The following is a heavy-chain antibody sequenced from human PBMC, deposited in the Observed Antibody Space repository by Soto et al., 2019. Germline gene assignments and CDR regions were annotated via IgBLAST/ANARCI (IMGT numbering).Heavy chain of an antibody. Sequence: EVQLLESGGGLVQPGGSLRLSCAASGFTFSSYAMSWVRQAPGKGLEWVANIKQDGSEKYYVDSVKGRFTISRDNAKNSLYLQMNSLRAEDTAVYYCARGPAPLSGLWWSGWIDPITYYYYGMDVWGQGTTVTVSS. J-gene: IGHJ6*02. CDR2: IKQDGSEK. D-gene: IGHD6-19*01. CDR1: GFTFSSYA. V-gene: IGHV3-7*03. CDR3: ARGPAPLSGLWWSGWIDPITYYYYGMDV.